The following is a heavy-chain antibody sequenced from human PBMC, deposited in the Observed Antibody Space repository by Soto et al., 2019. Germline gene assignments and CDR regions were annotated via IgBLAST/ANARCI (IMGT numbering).Heavy chain of an antibody. Sequence: GGSLRLSCAASGFTFSSYAMSWVRQAPGKGLEWFSAISGSGGSTYYADSVKGRFTISRDNSKNTLYLQMNSLRAEDTAVYYSANAPAGRFLVYWGPGALVTVSS. CDR2: ISGSGGST. D-gene: IGHD2-8*02. CDR1: GFTFSSYA. J-gene: IGHJ4*02. V-gene: IGHV3-23*01. CDR3: ANAPAGRFLVY.